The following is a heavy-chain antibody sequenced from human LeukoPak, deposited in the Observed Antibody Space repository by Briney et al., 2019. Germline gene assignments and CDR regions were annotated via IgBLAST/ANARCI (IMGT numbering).Heavy chain of an antibody. CDR1: GYSISSGYY. CDR2: IYHSGST. V-gene: IGHV4-38-2*02. J-gene: IGHJ5*02. D-gene: IGHD3-10*01. CDR3: ARDAGFPNNWFDP. Sequence: PSETLSLTCTVSGYSISSGYYWGWIRQPPGKGLEWVGSIYHSGSTYYNPSLKSRVTISVDTSKNQFSLKLSSVTAADTAVYYCARDAGFPNNWFDPWGQGTLVTVSS.